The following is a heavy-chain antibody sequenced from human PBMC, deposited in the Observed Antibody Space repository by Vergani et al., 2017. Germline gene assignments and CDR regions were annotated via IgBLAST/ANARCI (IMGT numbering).Heavy chain of an antibody. D-gene: IGHD2-15*01. CDR1: GYSFTNFW. V-gene: IGHV5-51*01. CDR2: IYPGDSDT. J-gene: IGHJ4*02. CDR3: ARRYCSGNYCSYFDY. Sequence: EVQLVQSGAAVKKPGESLKISCQVSGYSFTNFWIGWVRQKPGKGLECMGIIYPGDSDTIYSPAFRGQVTISADKSITTAYLQWGSLQASDTAIYYCARRYCSGNYCSYFDYWGQGTRVTVSS.